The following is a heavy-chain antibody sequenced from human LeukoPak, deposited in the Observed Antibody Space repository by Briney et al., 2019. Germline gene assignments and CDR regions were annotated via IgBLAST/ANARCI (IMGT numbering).Heavy chain of an antibody. J-gene: IGHJ4*02. CDR1: GGSISSYY. CDR3: AREELERNFDY. V-gene: IGHV4-59*01. CDR2: IYYSRST. D-gene: IGHD3-10*01. Sequence: TPSETLSLTCTVSGGSISSYYWSWIRQPPGKGLEWIGYIYYSRSTNYNPSLKGRVTISVDTSKNQFSLKLSSVTAADTAVYYCAREELERNFDYWGQGTLVTVSS.